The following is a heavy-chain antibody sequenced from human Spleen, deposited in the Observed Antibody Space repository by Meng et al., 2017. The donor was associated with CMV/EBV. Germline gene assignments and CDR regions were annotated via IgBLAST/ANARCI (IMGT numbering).Heavy chain of an antibody. D-gene: IGHD3-3*01. V-gene: IGHV3-7*03. CDR2: INQDGREK. Sequence: GGSLRLSCAASGFTFSSYWMNWVRQAPGKGLEWVANINQDGREKYYVDSVKGQFTISRDNARNSLYLQMNSLRAEDTAIYYCARVTIFGVVIIGAYFDYWGLGTLVTVSS. CDR1: GFTFSSYW. CDR3: ARVTIFGVVIIGAYFDY. J-gene: IGHJ4*02.